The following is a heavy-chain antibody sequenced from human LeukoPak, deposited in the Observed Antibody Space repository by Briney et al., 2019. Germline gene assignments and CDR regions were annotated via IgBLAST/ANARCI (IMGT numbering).Heavy chain of an antibody. CDR3: ARGIPYSSGWSYYYYMDV. CDR1: GGSFSGYY. Sequence: SETLSLTCAVYGGSFSGYYWSWVRQPPGKGLEWIGEINHSGSTNYNPSLKSRVTISVDTSKNQFSLKLSSVTAADTAVYYCARGIPYSSGWSYYYYMDVWGKGTTVTVSS. D-gene: IGHD6-19*01. V-gene: IGHV4-34*01. J-gene: IGHJ6*03. CDR2: INHSGST.